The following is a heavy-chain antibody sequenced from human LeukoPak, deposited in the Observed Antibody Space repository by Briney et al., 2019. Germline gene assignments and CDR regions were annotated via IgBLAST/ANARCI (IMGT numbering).Heavy chain of an antibody. CDR1: GGSISSYY. V-gene: IGHV4-59*01. Sequence: SETLSLTCTVSGGSISSYYWSWIRQPPRKGLEWIGYIYYSGSTNYNPSLKSRVTISVDTSKNQFSLKLSSVTAADTAVYYCARDHGDSSGYGGWGQGTLVTVSS. CDR3: ARDHGDSSGYGG. CDR2: IYYSGST. J-gene: IGHJ4*02. D-gene: IGHD3-22*01.